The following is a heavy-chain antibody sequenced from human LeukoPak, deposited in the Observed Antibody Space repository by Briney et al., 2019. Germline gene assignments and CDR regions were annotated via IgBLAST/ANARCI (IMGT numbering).Heavy chain of an antibody. D-gene: IGHD3-10*01. CDR3: ARKVYGSGSYYKNYYYYMDV. J-gene: IGHJ6*03. Sequence: SETLSLTCTVSGGSISSYYWSWIRQPAGKGLEWIGRIYTSGSTNYNPSLKSRVTISVDTSKNQFSLKLSSVTAADTAVYYCARKVYGSGSYYKNYYYYMDVWGKGTTVTVSS. CDR2: IYTSGST. CDR1: GGSISSYY. V-gene: IGHV4-4*07.